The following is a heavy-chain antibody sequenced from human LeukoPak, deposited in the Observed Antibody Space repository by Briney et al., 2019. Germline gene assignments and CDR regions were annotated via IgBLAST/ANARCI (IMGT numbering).Heavy chain of an antibody. J-gene: IGHJ4*01. CDR3: AKAQVTPCRGAPCYPFDY. Sequence: PGGSLRLSCAASGFTFSNYAMSWVRQVPGKGLEWVSASSSSDDGKWYAESVRGRFTISRDTSKNTVYLQMNSLRVEDAGVYYCAKAQVTPCRGAPCYPFDYWGHGTPVTVSS. CDR1: GFTFSNYA. V-gene: IGHV3-23*01. CDR2: SSSSDDGK. D-gene: IGHD2-21*01.